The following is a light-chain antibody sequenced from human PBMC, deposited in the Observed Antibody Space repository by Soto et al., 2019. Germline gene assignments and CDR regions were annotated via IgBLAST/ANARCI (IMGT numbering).Light chain of an antibody. CDR1: QPISSS. CDR3: QQTGRAPRT. Sequence: DIQMTQSPASLSASVGDRVAITCRASQPISSSLNWYQQKPGQAPTLLIYAASNLQSGVPSRFSGSGSGTDFTLTISSLELEDFATYYCQQTGRAPRTFGPGTKLEIK. J-gene: IGKJ2*01. V-gene: IGKV1-39*01. CDR2: AAS.